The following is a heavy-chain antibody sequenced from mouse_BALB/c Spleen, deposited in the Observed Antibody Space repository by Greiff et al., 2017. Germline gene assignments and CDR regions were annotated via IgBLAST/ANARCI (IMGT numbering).Heavy chain of an antibody. Sequence: EVQVVESGGGLVKPGGSLKLSCAASGFTFSSYAMSWVRQTPEKRLEWVASISSGGSTYYPDSVKGRFTISRDNARNILYLQMSSLRSEDTAMYYCAKEGTAHYFDYWGQGTTLTVSS. CDR3: AKEGTAHYFDY. V-gene: IGHV5-6-5*01. CDR2: ISSGGST. D-gene: IGHD1-2*01. CDR1: GFTFSSYA. J-gene: IGHJ2*01.